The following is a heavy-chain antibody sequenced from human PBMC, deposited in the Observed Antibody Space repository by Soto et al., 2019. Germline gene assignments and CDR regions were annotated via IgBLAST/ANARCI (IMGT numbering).Heavy chain of an antibody. CDR1: GGTFSSYT. J-gene: IGHJ4*02. CDR2: SIPILGIA. D-gene: IGHD5-12*01. Sequence: QVQLVQSGAEVKKPGSSVKVSCKASGGTFSSYTISWVRQAPGQGLEWMGRSIPILGIANYAQKLQGRVTITADKSTSTAYMELSSLRSEDTAVYYCARDPSAYDLPAYWGQGTLVTVSS. V-gene: IGHV1-69*08. CDR3: ARDPSAYDLPAY.